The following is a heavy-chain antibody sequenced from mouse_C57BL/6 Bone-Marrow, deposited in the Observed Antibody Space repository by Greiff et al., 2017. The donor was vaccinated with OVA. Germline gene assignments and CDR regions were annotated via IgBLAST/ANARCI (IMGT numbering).Heavy chain of an antibody. J-gene: IGHJ1*03. CDR1: GIDFSRYW. CDR3: ARLYGSSAGHWYFDV. D-gene: IGHD1-1*01. V-gene: IGHV4-1*01. Sequence: EVQLQESGGGLVQPGGSLKLSCAASGIDFSRYWMSWVRRAPGKGLEWIGEINPDSSTINYAPSLKDKFIISRDNAKNTLYLQMSKVRSEDTALDYGARLYGSSAGHWYFDVWGTGTTVTVSS. CDR2: INPDSSTI.